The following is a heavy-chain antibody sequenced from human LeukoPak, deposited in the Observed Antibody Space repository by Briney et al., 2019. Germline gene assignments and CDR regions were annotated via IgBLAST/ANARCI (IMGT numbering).Heavy chain of an antibody. Sequence: PSETLSLTCAVYGGSFSGYYWSWIRQPQGKGLEWIGEINHSGSTNYNPSLKSRVTISVDTSKNQFSLKLSSVIAADTAVYFCARVRVNYFDYWGQGNLVTVSS. CDR1: GGSFSGYY. CDR3: ARVRVNYFDY. CDR2: INHSGST. V-gene: IGHV4-34*01. D-gene: IGHD3-10*01. J-gene: IGHJ4*02.